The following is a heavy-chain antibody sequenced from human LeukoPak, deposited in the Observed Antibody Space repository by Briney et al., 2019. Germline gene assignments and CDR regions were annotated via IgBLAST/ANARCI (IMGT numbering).Heavy chain of an antibody. CDR3: ARGSLFYDSSGYYPDAFDI. CDR1: GYTFTSYY. CDR2: INPSGGST. J-gene: IGHJ3*02. V-gene: IGHV1-46*03. D-gene: IGHD3-22*01. Sequence: ASVKVSCKASGYTFTSYYMHWVRQAPGQGLEWMGIINPSGGSTSYGQKFQGRVTMTRDTSTSTVYMELSSLRSEDTAVYYCARGSLFYDSSGYYPDAFDIWGQGTMVTVSS.